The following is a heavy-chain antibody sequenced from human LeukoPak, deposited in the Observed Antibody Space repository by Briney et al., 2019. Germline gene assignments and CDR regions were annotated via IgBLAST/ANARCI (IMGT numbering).Heavy chain of an antibody. CDR1: GFTFSSYS. CDR3: ARDLGSRVQLERHLPDAFDI. CDR2: ISSSSSYI. Sequence: GGSLRLSCAASGFTFSSYSMNWVRQAPGKGLEWVSSISSSSSYIYYADSVKGRFTISRDNAKNSLYLQMNSLRAEDTAVYYCARDLGSRVQLERHLPDAFDIWGQGTMVTVSS. V-gene: IGHV3-21*01. J-gene: IGHJ3*02. D-gene: IGHD1-1*01.